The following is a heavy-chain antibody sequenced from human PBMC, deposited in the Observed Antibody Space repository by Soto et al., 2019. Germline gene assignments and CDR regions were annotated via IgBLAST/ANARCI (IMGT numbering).Heavy chain of an antibody. Sequence: QVRLQESGPGLVTPSETLSLTCTVSGGSISRYYWSWIRQPPGKGLEWIGYMYNTGSTIYNPSLKSRVTISVDTSKNQFSLKLNSVTAADTAVYYCARDLWGYCGADCYPLDVWGQGTTVTVSS. D-gene: IGHD2-21*02. CDR2: MYNTGST. CDR1: GGSISRYY. V-gene: IGHV4-59*01. CDR3: ARDLWGYCGADCYPLDV. J-gene: IGHJ6*02.